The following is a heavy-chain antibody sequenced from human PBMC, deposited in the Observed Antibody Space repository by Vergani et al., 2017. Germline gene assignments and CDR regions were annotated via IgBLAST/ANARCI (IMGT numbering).Heavy chain of an antibody. J-gene: IGHJ4*02. D-gene: IGHD3-9*01. CDR3: AREVGGLRDFDWLLGPFDY. V-gene: IGHV3-30-3*01. CDR1: GFTFSSYA. Sequence: QVQLVESGGGVVQPGRSLRLSCAASGFTFSSYAMHWVRQAPGKGLEWVAVISYDGSNKYYADSVKGRFTISRDNSKNTLYLKMNSLRAEDTAVYDCAREVGGLRDFDWLLGPFDYWGQGTLVTVSS. CDR2: ISYDGSNK.